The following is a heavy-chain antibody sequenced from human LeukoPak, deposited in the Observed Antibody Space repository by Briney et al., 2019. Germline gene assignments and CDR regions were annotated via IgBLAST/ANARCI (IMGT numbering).Heavy chain of an antibody. CDR2: IRGKGFSDPP. CDR1: GFTFSDSA. Sequence: GGSLRLSCAASGFTFSDSAIHWVRQASGKGLEWVGRIRGKGFSDPPAYAASVKDRFAISRDDSESTAYLQMNSLKAEDTAVYYCTVPQSGGNWFDPWGPGTQVTVSS. D-gene: IGHD3-16*01. CDR3: TVPQSGGNWFDP. J-gene: IGHJ5*02. V-gene: IGHV3-73*01.